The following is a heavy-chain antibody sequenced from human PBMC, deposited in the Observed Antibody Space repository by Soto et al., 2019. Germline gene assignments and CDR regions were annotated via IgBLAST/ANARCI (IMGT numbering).Heavy chain of an antibody. V-gene: IGHV3-33*01. CDR2: IWYDGSNK. CDR1: GFTFSCFG. Sequence: GGSLRLSCAASGFTFSCFGMHWVGQAPGKGLEWVAVIWYDGSNKYYADSVKGRFTISRDDSKNTLYLQMNSLKPEDTAVYYCARVYSSLDYGIDYWGQGTLVTVSS. J-gene: IGHJ4*02. CDR3: ARVYSSLDYGIDY. D-gene: IGHD6-19*01.